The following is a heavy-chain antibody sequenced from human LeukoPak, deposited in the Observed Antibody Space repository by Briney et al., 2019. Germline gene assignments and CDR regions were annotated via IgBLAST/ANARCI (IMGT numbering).Heavy chain of an antibody. D-gene: IGHD1-26*01. CDR2: FDPEDGET. J-gene: IGHJ4*02. V-gene: IGHV1-24*01. CDR3: ATGVWWDLDSVAHPDY. Sequence: ASVKVSCKVSGYTLTELSMHWVRQAPGKGLGWMGGFDPEDGETIYAQKFQGRVAMTEDTSTDTAYMELSSLRSEDTAVYYCATGVWWDLDSVAHPDYWGQGTLVTVSS. CDR1: GYTLTELS.